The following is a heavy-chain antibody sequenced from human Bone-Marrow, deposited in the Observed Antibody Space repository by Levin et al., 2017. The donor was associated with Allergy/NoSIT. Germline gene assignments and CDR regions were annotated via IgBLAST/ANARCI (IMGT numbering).Heavy chain of an antibody. Sequence: LSLPCVASGFTVRSNYMRWVRQAPGKGLEWVSLIYSEGTTDYADSVKGRFTISRDKSKNTLLLQMNSLRVEDTAVYYCARDGGVQVGGDYVGQGTLVTVSS. J-gene: IGHJ4*02. CDR3: ARDGGVQVGGDY. CDR2: IYSEGTT. D-gene: IGHD2-8*02. CDR1: GFTVRSNY. V-gene: IGHV3-66*01.